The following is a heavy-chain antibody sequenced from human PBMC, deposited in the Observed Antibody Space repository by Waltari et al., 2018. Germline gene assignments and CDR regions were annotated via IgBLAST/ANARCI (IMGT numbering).Heavy chain of an antibody. Sequence: QVQLVQSGAEVKKPGASVKVSCKASGYTFTGSYMPWVRKAPGQGREWMGRINPNSGGTNYAQKFQGRVTMTRDTSISTAYMELSRLRSDDTAVYYCARGRAAATTGFDYWGQGTLVTVSS. J-gene: IGHJ4*02. V-gene: IGHV1-2*06. CDR1: GYTFTGSY. D-gene: IGHD6-13*01. CDR3: ARGRAAATTGFDY. CDR2: INPNSGGT.